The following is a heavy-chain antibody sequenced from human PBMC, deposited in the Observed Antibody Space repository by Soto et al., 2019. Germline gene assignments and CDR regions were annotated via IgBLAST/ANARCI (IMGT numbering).Heavy chain of an antibody. CDR3: ARGPYDFWSGYLVDY. J-gene: IGHJ4*02. CDR1: GYTFTGYY. Sequence: QVPLVQSGAEVKKPGASVKVSCKASGYTFTGYYMHWVRQAPGQGLEWMGWINPNSGGTNYAQKFQGRVTMTRDTSISTAYMELSRLRSDDTAVYYCARGPYDFWSGYLVDYWGQGTLVTVSS. D-gene: IGHD3-3*01. V-gene: IGHV1-2*02. CDR2: INPNSGGT.